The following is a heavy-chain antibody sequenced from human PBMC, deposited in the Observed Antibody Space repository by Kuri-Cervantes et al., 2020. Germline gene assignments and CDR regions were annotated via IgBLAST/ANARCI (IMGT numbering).Heavy chain of an antibody. V-gene: IGHV3-30*03. CDR2: ISYDGSNK. CDR1: GLTFSSYG. Sequence: GESLKISCAASGLTFSSYGMHWVRQAPGKGLEYVAVISYDGSNKYYADSVKGRFTISRDNSKNTVYLQMNSLRAEDTAVYYCARGAQITFGGVTPHYWGQGTLVTVSS. D-gene: IGHD3-16*01. CDR3: ARGAQITFGGVTPHY. J-gene: IGHJ4*02.